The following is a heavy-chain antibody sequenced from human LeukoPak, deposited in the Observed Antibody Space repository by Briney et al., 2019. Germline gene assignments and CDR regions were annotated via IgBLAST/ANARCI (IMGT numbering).Heavy chain of an antibody. CDR1: GGTFSSYA. CDR2: IIPIFGTA. V-gene: IGHV1-69*13. Sequence: SVKVSCKASGGTFSSYAISWVRQVPGQGLEWMGGIIPIFGTANYAQKFQGRVTITADESTSTAYMELSSLRSEDTAVYYCATGLQGTGTTRYYYYMDVWGKGTTVTVSS. CDR3: ATGLQGTGTTRYYYYMDV. J-gene: IGHJ6*03. D-gene: IGHD1-7*01.